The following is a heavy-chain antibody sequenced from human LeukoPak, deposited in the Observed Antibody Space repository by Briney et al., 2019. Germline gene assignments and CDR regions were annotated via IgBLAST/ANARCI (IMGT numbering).Heavy chain of an antibody. CDR1: GFTFSSYS. CDR2: ISSGSSII. V-gene: IGHV3-48*01. CDR3: ARVIRFLEWLLLDF. D-gene: IGHD3-3*01. Sequence: GGSLRLSCAASGFTFSSYSMNWVRQAPGKGLEWLAYISSGSSIIYYADSVKGRFTISRDNAKNSLYLQMNSLRAEDTAVYYCARVIRFLEWLLLDFWGQGTLVTVSS. J-gene: IGHJ4*02.